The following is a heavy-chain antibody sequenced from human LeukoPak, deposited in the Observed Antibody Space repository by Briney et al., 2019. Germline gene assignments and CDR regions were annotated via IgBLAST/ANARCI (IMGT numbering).Heavy chain of an antibody. V-gene: IGHV3-43*01. CDR3: AKSGSGTYYYYYMDV. J-gene: IGHJ6*03. Sequence: PGGSLRLSCAASGFTFDDYTMHWVRQAPGKGLEWVSLISWDGGSTYYADSVKGRFTISRDNSKNSLYLQMNSLRTEDTALYYCAKSGSGTYYYYYMDVWGKGTTVTVSS. CDR1: GFTFDDYT. D-gene: IGHD3-10*01. CDR2: ISWDGGST.